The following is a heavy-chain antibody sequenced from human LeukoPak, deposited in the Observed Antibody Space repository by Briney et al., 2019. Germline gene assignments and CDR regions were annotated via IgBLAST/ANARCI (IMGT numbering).Heavy chain of an antibody. D-gene: IGHD3-3*01. Sequence: GESQKISCRGSGYSFTSYLIGWVRQMPGKGLEWMGVIYPGDSDARYSPSFQGQVTISADKSISTAYLQWSSLKASDTAMYYCARQTRAYYDFWSGQYYFDYWGQGTLVTVSS. V-gene: IGHV5-51*01. CDR2: IYPGDSDA. CDR1: GYSFTSYL. CDR3: ARQTRAYYDFWSGQYYFDY. J-gene: IGHJ4*02.